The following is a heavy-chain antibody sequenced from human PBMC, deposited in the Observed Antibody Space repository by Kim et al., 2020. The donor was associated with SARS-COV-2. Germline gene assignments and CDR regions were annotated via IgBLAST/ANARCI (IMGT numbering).Heavy chain of an antibody. Sequence: GGSLRLSCAASGFTFSSYAMHWVRQAPGKGLEWVAVISYDGSNKYYADSVKGRFTISRDNSKNTLYLQMNSLRAEDTAVYYCARVRDHCSSTSCYPSYYYYGMDVWGQGTTVTVSS. CDR2: ISYDGSNK. CDR3: ARVRDHCSSTSCYPSYYYYGMDV. V-gene: IGHV3-30-3*01. CDR1: GFTFSSYA. D-gene: IGHD2-2*01. J-gene: IGHJ6*02.